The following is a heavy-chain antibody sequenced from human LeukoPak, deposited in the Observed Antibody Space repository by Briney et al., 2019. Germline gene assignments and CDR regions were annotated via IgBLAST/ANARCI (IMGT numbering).Heavy chain of an antibody. V-gene: IGHV3-23*01. CDR3: AKGIRIVGATGPDY. CDR1: GFTFSSYA. Sequence: GGSLRLSCAASGFTFSSYAMSWVRQAPGKGLEWVSAISGSGGSTYYADSVKGRFTTSRDNSKNTLYLQMNSLRAEDTAVYYCAKGIRIVGATGPDYWGQGTLVTVSS. D-gene: IGHD1-26*01. J-gene: IGHJ4*02. CDR2: ISGSGGST.